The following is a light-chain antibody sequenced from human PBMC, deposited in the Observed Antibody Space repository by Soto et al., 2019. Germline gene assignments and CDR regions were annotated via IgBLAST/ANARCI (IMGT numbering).Light chain of an antibody. CDR1: ESVSSHY. CDR2: GTA. Sequence: DIVLTQSPGTQALSPGERATLSCRASESVSSHYIGWYQQRPGRPPRLRIYGTASRSPDIPDRFSGDGAGADFTLALTRLEPEDCAVYYCQHYGSSVTFGGGTKWEVK. V-gene: IGKV3-20*01. J-gene: IGKJ4*01. CDR3: QHYGSSVT.